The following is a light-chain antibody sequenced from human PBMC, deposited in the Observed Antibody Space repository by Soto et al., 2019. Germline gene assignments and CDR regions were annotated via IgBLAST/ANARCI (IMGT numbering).Light chain of an antibody. Sequence: QSVLTQPPSASGTPGQTVTISCSGTSSNIGDNTVSWYQQFPGTAPRLLIYNNDQRPSGVPDRFTGSKSGTSASLAISGLQSEDDSDYYFAAWEGMKGVAFCGVTKLTVL. CDR2: NND. CDR1: SSNIGDNT. CDR3: AAWEGMKGVA. V-gene: IGLV1-44*01. J-gene: IGLJ2*01.